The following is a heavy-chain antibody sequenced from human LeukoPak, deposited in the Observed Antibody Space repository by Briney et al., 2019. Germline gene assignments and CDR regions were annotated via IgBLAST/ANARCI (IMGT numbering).Heavy chain of an antibody. D-gene: IGHD2-2*01. V-gene: IGHV1-2*02. CDR2: INPNSGGT. Sequence: ASVKVSCKASGYTFTGYYMHWVRQAPGQGLERMGWINPNSGGTNYAQKFQGRVTMTRDTSISTAYMELSRLRSDDTAVYYCARVVPDLNWFDPWGQGTLVTVSS. J-gene: IGHJ5*02. CDR3: ARVVPDLNWFDP. CDR1: GYTFTGYY.